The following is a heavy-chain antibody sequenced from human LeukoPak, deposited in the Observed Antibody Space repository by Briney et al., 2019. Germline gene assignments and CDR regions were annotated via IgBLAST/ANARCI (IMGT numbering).Heavy chain of an antibody. V-gene: IGHV3-74*01. CDR3: ARVGYSYGDKDYFDY. J-gene: IGHJ4*02. Sequence: GGSLRLSCAASGFTFSSYWMHWVRHAPGKGLVWVSRINNDGTSKTYADSVKGRFIISRDNAKNTLYLQMNSLRAEDTAVYYCARVGYSYGDKDYFDYWGQGTLVTVSS. CDR2: INNDGTSK. D-gene: IGHD5-18*01. CDR1: GFTFSSYW.